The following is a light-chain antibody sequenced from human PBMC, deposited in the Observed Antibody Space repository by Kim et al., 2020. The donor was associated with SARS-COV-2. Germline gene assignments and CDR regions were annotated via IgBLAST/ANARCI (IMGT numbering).Light chain of an antibody. Sequence: LTQPPSVSKGLGQTATLTCTGNSYNVAFQGASWLQQHQGHPPKLLSYRTNNRPSGISERFSASRSGNTSSLTITGLQPEDEADYYCSVWDNSLLGWVFGGGTQLTVL. CDR2: RTN. V-gene: IGLV10-54*01. J-gene: IGLJ3*02. CDR3: SVWDNSLLGWV. CDR1: SYNVAFQG.